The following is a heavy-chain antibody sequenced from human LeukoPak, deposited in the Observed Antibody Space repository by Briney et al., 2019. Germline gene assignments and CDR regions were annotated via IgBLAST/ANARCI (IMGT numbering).Heavy chain of an antibody. V-gene: IGHV4-39*01. J-gene: IGHJ4*02. CDR2: FHCSGKN. CDR3: ATFFCSNYNAFDY. Sequence: KSSETLSLTCTVSGGSMSSSGYCWGWVRQPPGKGLEWIGNFHCSGKNYYNSSLKSRVTIFVDTSKNQFSLKLSSVTAADTAVYYCATFFCSNYNAFDYWGQGTPVTVSS. D-gene: IGHD3-10*01. CDR1: GGSMSSSGYC.